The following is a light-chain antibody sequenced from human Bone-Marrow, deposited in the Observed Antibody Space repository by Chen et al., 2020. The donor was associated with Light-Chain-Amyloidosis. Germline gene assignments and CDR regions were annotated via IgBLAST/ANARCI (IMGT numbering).Light chain of an antibody. CDR1: NIGSTS. J-gene: IGLJ3*02. Sequence: SYVLTQPSSVSVAPGQTATIACGGNNIGSTSVHWYQQTPGQAPLLVVYDDSYRPSGIPERLSGSSSGNTATLTISRVEAGDEADYYCQVWDRSSDRPVFGGGTKLTVL. CDR2: DDS. CDR3: QVWDRSSDRPV. V-gene: IGLV3-21*02.